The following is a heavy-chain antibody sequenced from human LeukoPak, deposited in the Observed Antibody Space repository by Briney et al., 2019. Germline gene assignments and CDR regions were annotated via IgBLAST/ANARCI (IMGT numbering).Heavy chain of an antibody. CDR2: INPNSGAT. V-gene: IGHV1-2*02. J-gene: IGHJ4*02. Sequence: GASVKVSCKASGNTVTDYYMHWVRQAPGQGLEWMGWINPNSGATNYAQKFQGRVTMTRDTSITTAYMELRGLRFDDTAVYYCAKDTATGPCDYWGQGTLVTVSS. D-gene: IGHD6-13*01. CDR1: GNTVTDYY. CDR3: AKDTATGPCDY.